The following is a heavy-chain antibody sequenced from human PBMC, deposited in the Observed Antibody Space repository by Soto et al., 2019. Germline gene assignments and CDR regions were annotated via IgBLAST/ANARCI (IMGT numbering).Heavy chain of an antibody. CDR2: IYHSGST. D-gene: IGHD6-13*01. V-gene: IGHV4-59*12. CDR1: GGSISSYY. CDR3: ARDRGIGAAGS. J-gene: IGHJ4*02. Sequence: SETRSLTCTVSGGSISSYYWSWIRQPPGKGLEWIGYIYHSGSTYYNPSLKSRVTISVDKSKNQFSLKLTSVTAADTAVYYCARDRGIGAAGSWGQGTLVTVSS.